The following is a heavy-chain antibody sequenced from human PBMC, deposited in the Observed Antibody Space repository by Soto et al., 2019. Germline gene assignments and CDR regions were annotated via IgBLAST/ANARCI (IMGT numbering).Heavy chain of an antibody. CDR1: GGSISSYY. Sequence: SETLSLTCTVSGGSISSYYWSWIRQPPGKGLEWIGYIYYSGSTNYNPSLKSRVTISVDTSKNQFSLKLSSVTAADTAVYYCARGAGGYSYGMEIHYWGQGTMVTVST. V-gene: IGHV4-59*01. CDR2: IYYSGST. D-gene: IGHD5-18*01. J-gene: IGHJ4*02. CDR3: ARGAGGYSYGMEIHY.